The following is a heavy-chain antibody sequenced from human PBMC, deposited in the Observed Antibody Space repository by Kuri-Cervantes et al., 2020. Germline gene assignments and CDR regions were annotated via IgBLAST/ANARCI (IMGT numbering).Heavy chain of an antibody. Sequence: GESLKISCAASGFTFSSYDMHWVRQATGKGLEWVSAIGTAGDTYYPGSVKGRFTISRDNSKNTLYLQMNSLRAEDTAVYYCARDSLYITMVQGATAGRINWFDPWGQGTLVTVSS. CDR2: IGTAGDT. J-gene: IGHJ5*02. V-gene: IGHV3-13*01. CDR1: GFTFSSYD. CDR3: ARDSLYITMVQGATAGRINWFDP. D-gene: IGHD3-10*01.